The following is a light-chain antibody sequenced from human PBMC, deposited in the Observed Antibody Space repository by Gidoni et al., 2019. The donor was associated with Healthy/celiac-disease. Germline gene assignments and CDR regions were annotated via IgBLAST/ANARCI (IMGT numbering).Light chain of an antibody. V-gene: IGLV2-14*01. Sequence: QSALTQPASVSGSPGQLITISCTGTSSDVGGYNDVSWYQQHPGKAPKLMIYDVSNRPSGVSNRFSGSKSGNAASLTISGLQAEDEADYYCSSYTSSSTPVVFGGGTKLTVL. CDR1: SSDVGGYND. CDR3: SSYTSSSTPVV. J-gene: IGLJ2*01. CDR2: DVS.